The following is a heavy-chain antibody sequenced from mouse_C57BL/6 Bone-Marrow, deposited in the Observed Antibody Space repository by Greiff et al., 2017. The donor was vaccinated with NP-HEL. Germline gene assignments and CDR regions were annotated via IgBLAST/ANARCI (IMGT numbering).Heavy chain of an antibody. D-gene: IGHD2-3*01. Sequence: EVQLQQSGPELVKPGASVKISCKASGYSFTGYYMNWVKQSPEKSLEWIGEINPSTGGTTYNQKFKAKATLTVDKSSSTAYMQLKSLTSEDSAVYYCAREGIYDGYYPWFAYWGQGTLVTVS. V-gene: IGHV1-42*01. CDR1: GYSFTGYY. J-gene: IGHJ3*01. CDR2: INPSTGGT. CDR3: AREGIYDGYYPWFAY.